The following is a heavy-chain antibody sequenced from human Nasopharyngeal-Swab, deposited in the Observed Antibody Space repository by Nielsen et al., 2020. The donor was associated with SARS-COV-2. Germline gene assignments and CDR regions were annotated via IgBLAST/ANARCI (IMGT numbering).Heavy chain of an antibody. CDR2: ISGADDST. D-gene: IGHD6-19*01. J-gene: IGHJ6*02. Sequence: GESLKISCSASGFIFKNYAMNWVRQDQGRGVEWVSAISGADDSTKYADSVKGRFTISRDNSKNTLYLQMNSLRAEDTAVYYCARDLYRQQWPLYNYYGMDVWGQGTTVTVSS. V-gene: IGHV3-23*01. CDR3: ARDLYRQQWPLYNYYGMDV. CDR1: GFIFKNYA.